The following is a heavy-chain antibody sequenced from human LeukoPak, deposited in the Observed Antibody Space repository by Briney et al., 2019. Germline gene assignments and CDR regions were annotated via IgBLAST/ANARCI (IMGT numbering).Heavy chain of an antibody. V-gene: IGHV1-69*13. CDR3: GGGVYGGAAAGFLPGTHNWFDP. CDR2: IIPILGTA. Sequence: ASVKVSCKASGVTFSSYAISGVRQAPRQGLEWIGGIIPILGTANYAQKFQGRVTITADESTSTAYMELSSLRSEDTAVYHCGGGVYGGAAAGFLPGTHNWFDPWGQGTLVTVSS. D-gene: IGHD6-13*01. CDR1: GVTFSSYA. J-gene: IGHJ5*02.